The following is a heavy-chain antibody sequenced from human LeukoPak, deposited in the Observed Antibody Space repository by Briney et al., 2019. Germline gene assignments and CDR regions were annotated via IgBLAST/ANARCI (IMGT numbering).Heavy chain of an antibody. Sequence: PSETLSLTCTVSGGSIRSYYWSWIRQPPGKALEWIGYIYYTGSTNYNPSLKSRVTMSVDTSKNQFSLKLSSVTAADTAVCYCARERYSSSWYVDYWGQGTLVTVSS. CDR2: IYYTGST. CDR3: ARERYSSSWYVDY. D-gene: IGHD6-13*01. J-gene: IGHJ4*02. CDR1: GGSIRSYY. V-gene: IGHV4-59*01.